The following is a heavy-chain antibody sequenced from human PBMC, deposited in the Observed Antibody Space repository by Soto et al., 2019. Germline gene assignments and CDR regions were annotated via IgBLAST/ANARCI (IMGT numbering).Heavy chain of an antibody. CDR1: GGTFSSYT. Sequence: QVQLVQSGAEVKKPGSSVKVSCKASGGTFSSYTISWVRQAPGQGLEWMGRIIPILGIANYAQKFQGRVTITADKSTSTAYRELSSLRSEDTGVYYCSRTSPWLGYDAFDIWGQGTMVTVSS. V-gene: IGHV1-69*02. CDR3: SRTSPWLGYDAFDI. J-gene: IGHJ3*02. D-gene: IGHD6-19*01. CDR2: IIPILGIA.